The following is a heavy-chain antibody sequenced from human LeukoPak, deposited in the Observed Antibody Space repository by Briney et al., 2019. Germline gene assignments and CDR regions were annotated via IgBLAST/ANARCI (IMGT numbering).Heavy chain of an antibody. D-gene: IGHD3-22*01. CDR2: IYYSGST. CDR1: GGSISSYY. V-gene: IGHV4-59*01. Sequence: SETLSLTCTVSGGSISSYYWSWIPQPPGKGLEWIGYIYYSGSTNYNPSLKSRITISVDTSQNQFSLKLSSVTAADTAVYYCARTGLGDSSGYYYTFDPWGQGTLVTVSS. J-gene: IGHJ5*02. CDR3: ARTGLGDSSGYYYTFDP.